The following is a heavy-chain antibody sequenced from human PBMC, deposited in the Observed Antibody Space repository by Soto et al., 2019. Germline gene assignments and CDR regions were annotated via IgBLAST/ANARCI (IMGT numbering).Heavy chain of an antibody. V-gene: IGHV3-53*01. J-gene: IGHJ6*02. Sequence: GGSLRLSCAASGFTVSSNYMSWVRQAPGKGLEWVSVIYSGGSTYYADSVKGRFTISRGNSKNTLYLQMNSLRAEDTAVYYCAREIVDIVATNYYYYGMDVWGQGTTVTSP. CDR3: AREIVDIVATNYYYYGMDV. CDR1: GFTVSSNY. CDR2: IYSGGST. D-gene: IGHD5-12*01.